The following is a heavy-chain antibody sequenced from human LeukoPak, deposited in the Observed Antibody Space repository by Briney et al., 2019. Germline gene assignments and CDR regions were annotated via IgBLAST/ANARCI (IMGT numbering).Heavy chain of an antibody. CDR1: GDSISRGGYY. CDR3: ARGCMIVLVTPGGAAFDI. J-gene: IGHJ3*02. V-gene: IGHV4-31*03. D-gene: IGHD3-22*01. CDR2: IYDSGST. Sequence: SETLSLTCTVSGDSISRGGYYWRWIRQPPGKGLEWIGYIYDSGSTHYNPSLKSRVTISVDTSKNQSSLMLSSVTAADTAVDYCARGCMIVLVTPGGAAFDIWGEGTMVTVSS.